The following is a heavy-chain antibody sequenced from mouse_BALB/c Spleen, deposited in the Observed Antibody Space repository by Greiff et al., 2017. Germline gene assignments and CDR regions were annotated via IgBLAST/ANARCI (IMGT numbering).Heavy chain of an antibody. CDR3: ARLGLRSSMDY. Sequence: DVQLVESGGGLVQPGGSRKLSCAASGFTFSSFGMHWVRQAPEKGLEWVAYISSGSSTIYYADTVKGRFTISRDNPKNTLFLQMTSLRSEDTAMYYCARLGLRSSMDYWGQGTSVTVSS. CDR2: ISSGSSTI. V-gene: IGHV5-17*02. D-gene: IGHD1-1*01. CDR1: GFTFSSFG. J-gene: IGHJ4*01.